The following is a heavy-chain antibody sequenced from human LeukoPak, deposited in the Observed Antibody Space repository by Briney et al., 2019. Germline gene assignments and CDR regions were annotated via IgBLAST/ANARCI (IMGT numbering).Heavy chain of an antibody. CDR1: GYTLTELS. J-gene: IGHJ4*02. CDR2: FDPEDGET. D-gene: IGHD1-26*01. V-gene: IGHV1-24*01. CDR3: ATSQWELRGLDY. Sequence: GASVKVSCKVSGYTLTELSMHWVRQAPGKGLEWMGGFDPEDGETIYAQKFQGRVTMTEDTSTDTAYMELSSLRSEDTAVYYCATSQWELRGLDYWGQGTLVTVSS.